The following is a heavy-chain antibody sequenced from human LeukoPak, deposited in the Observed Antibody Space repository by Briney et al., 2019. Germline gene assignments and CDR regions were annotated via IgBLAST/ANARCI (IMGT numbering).Heavy chain of an antibody. Sequence: GGSLRLSCAASGFTFSGYAMSWVRQAPGKGLEWVSAISGSGGSTYYADSVKGRFTISRDNSKNTLYLQMNSLRAEDTAVYYCAKSHYYDSSGYYGDVGIDYWGQGTLVTVSS. CDR2: ISGSGGST. CDR3: AKSHYYDSSGYYGDVGIDY. CDR1: GFTFSGYA. J-gene: IGHJ4*02. D-gene: IGHD3-22*01. V-gene: IGHV3-23*01.